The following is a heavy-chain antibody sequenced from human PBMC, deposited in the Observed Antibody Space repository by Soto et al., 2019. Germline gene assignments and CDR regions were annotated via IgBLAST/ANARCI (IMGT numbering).Heavy chain of an antibody. D-gene: IGHD5-12*01. J-gene: IGHJ6*03. CDR2: INPSGGST. V-gene: IGHV1-46*01. Sequence: ASVKVSCKASGYTFTSYYMHWVRQAPGQGLEWMGIINPSGGSTSYAQKFQGRVTMTRDTSTSTVYMELSSLKPEDTALYYCARGKGSGYEYYYYYIDVWGRGTTVTVSS. CDR3: ARGKGSGYEYYYYYIDV. CDR1: GYTFTSYY.